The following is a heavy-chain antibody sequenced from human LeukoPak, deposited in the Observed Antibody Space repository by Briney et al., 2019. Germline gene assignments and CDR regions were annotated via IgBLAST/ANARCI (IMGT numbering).Heavy chain of an antibody. Sequence: SETLSLTCTVSGGSISSYYWSWIRQPPGKGLEWIGYIYYSGSTNYNPSLKSRVTISVDTSKNQFSLKLSSVTAADTAIYYCARFYSSGLDYWGQGSLVTVSS. CDR3: ARFYSSGLDY. CDR1: GGSISSYY. CDR2: IYYSGST. J-gene: IGHJ4*02. V-gene: IGHV4-59*01. D-gene: IGHD6-19*01.